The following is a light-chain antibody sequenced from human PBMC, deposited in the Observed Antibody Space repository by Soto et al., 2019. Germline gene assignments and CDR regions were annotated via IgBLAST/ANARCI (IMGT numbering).Light chain of an antibody. Sequence: EIVLTQSPGTLSLSPGERATLSCRASQRVSSSSLAWYQQKRGQAPRLLIHDASSRATGIPDRFSGSGSGTDFTLTISRLEPEDFAVYYCQQYGGSPITFGLGTRLEIK. CDR1: QRVSSSS. V-gene: IGKV3-20*01. J-gene: IGKJ5*01. CDR2: DAS. CDR3: QQYGGSPIT.